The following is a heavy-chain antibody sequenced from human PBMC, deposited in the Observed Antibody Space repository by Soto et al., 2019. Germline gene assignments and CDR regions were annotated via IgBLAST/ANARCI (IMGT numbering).Heavy chain of an antibody. V-gene: IGHV2-70*11. Sequence: SGPTLGNPTQTLTLTCTFPWFSLSSSGMCVNWIRQPPGKALEWLARIDWDDEKYFLTSLKTRLTMSKDTSRNQVVLTMTNMDPVDTATYYCARGTVDYYYYYMDVWGTGTTVTVSS. CDR2: IDWDDEK. CDR1: WFSLSSSGMC. J-gene: IGHJ6*03. CDR3: ARGTVDYYYYYMDV. D-gene: IGHD1-1*01.